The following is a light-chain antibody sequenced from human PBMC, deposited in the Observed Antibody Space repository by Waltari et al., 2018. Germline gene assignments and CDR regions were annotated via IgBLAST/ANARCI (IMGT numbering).Light chain of an antibody. J-gene: IGLJ2*01. CDR1: SSDAGGYTY. CDR2: DVT. V-gene: IGLV2-14*03. CDR3: SSYTSSGTGVL. Sequence: QSALTQPASVSGSPGQSITISCTGTSSDAGGYTYVSWYQHHPGKAPKLMIYDVTNRPSGVSNRFSGSKSGNTTSLTISGLQAEDEADYYCSSYTSSGTGVLFGGGTKLSVL.